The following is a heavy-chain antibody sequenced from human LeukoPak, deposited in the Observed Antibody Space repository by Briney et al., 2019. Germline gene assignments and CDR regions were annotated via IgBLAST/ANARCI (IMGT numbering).Heavy chain of an antibody. CDR1: GGSISSSNW. CDR2: IYHSGST. Sequence: SETLSLTCAVSGGSISSSNWWSWVRQPPGKGLEWIGEIYHSGSTNYNPSLKSRVTISVDKSKNQFSLKLSSVTAADTAVYYCAREGDGSSVGWFDPWGQGTLVTVSS. D-gene: IGHD6-13*01. V-gene: IGHV4-4*02. J-gene: IGHJ5*02. CDR3: AREGDGSSVGWFDP.